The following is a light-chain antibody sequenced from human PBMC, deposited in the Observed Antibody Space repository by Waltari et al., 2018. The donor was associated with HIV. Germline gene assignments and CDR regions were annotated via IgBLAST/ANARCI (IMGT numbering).Light chain of an antibody. Sequence: QSALTQPPSASGSPGQSVTISCTGTSSAVGGYNYVSWYQPHPGKAHKLMIYEVRKRPSGVPVRFLGSKSGNTASLTVSGLQAEDEADYYCSSYAGSNKFVVFGGGTKLTVL. CDR1: SSAVGGYNY. CDR2: EVR. J-gene: IGLJ2*01. V-gene: IGLV2-8*01. CDR3: SSYAGSNKFVV.